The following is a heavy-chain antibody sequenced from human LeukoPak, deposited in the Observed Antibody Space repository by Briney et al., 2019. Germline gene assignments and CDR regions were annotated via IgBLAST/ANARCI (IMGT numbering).Heavy chain of an antibody. CDR2: ITTYNGYT. V-gene: IGHV1-18*01. J-gene: IGHJ3*01. Sequence: ASVKVSCKASGYTFTSYPISWVRQAPGQGLEWMGWITTYNGYTKYAQKLQDRVTMTTDTPTTTAYMDLRGLRSDDTAVYYCARDPSDVNALDLWGQGTMVTVSS. CDR3: ARDPSDVNALDL. CDR1: GYTFTSYP. D-gene: IGHD2-2*01.